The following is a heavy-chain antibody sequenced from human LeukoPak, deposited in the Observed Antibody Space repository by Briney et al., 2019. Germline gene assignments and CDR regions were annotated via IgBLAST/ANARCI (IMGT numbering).Heavy chain of an antibody. CDR3: ASVGYSYPGGLDY. Sequence: SETLSLTCTVSGGSISSGSYYWSWIRQPAGKGLEWIGRIYTSGSTNYNPSLKSRVTISVDTSKNQFSLKLSSVTAADTAVYYCASVGYSYPGGLDYWGQGTLVTVSS. J-gene: IGHJ4*02. V-gene: IGHV4-61*02. CDR2: IYTSGST. CDR1: GGSISSGSYY. D-gene: IGHD5-18*01.